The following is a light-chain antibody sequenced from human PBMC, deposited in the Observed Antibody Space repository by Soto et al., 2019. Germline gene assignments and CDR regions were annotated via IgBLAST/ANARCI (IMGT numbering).Light chain of an antibody. J-gene: IGLJ2*01. CDR1: SSDVGGYNY. Sequence: QSALTQPASVSGSPGQSITISCTGTSSDVGGYNYVSWYQQHPGKAPKRMIYEVSNRPSGVSNRFSGSKSGNTAYLIISGLQAEDEADYYCSSYTSSSVVFGGGTKLTVL. CDR2: EVS. V-gene: IGLV2-14*01. CDR3: SSYTSSSVV.